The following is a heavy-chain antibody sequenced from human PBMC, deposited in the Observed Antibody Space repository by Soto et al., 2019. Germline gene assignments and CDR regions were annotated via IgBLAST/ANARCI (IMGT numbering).Heavy chain of an antibody. CDR1: GFAFSRYV. CDR3: AKKIVEVAGYDTFDI. J-gene: IGHJ3*02. D-gene: IGHD6-19*01. V-gene: IGHV3-23*01. CDR2: ISADGYGT. Sequence: PGGSLRLSCAASGFAFSRYVMNWVRQAPGKGLEWVSAISADGYGTYYADSVEGRFTISRDNRKETLFLQMNSLSVEDTAVYYCAKKIVEVAGYDTFDIWGQGTMVTVSS.